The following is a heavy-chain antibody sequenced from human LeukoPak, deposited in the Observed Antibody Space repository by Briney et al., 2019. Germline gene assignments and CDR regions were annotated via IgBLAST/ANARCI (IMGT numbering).Heavy chain of an antibody. D-gene: IGHD5-18*01. Sequence: SVKVSCKASGGTFSSYAISWVRQAPGQGLEWMGGIIPIFGTANYAQKFQGRVTITADKSTSTAYMELSSLRSEDTAVYYCARDSGDRRGYSYGYVYWGQGTLVTVSS. CDR1: GGTFSSYA. V-gene: IGHV1-69*06. CDR2: IIPIFGTA. J-gene: IGHJ4*02. CDR3: ARDSGDRRGYSYGYVY.